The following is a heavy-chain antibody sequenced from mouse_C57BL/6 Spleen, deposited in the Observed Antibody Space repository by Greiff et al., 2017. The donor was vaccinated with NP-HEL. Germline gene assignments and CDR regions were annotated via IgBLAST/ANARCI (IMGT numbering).Heavy chain of an antibody. CDR1: GYTFTSYW. Sequence: VQLQQSGAELVMPGASVKLSCKASGYTFTSYWMHWVKQRPGQGLEWIGEIDPSDSYTNYNQKFKGKSTLTVDKSSSTAYMQLSSLTSEDSAVYYCARDWDKDWYFDVWGTGTTVTVSS. V-gene: IGHV1-69*01. D-gene: IGHD4-1*01. CDR3: ARDWDKDWYFDV. J-gene: IGHJ1*03. CDR2: IDPSDSYT.